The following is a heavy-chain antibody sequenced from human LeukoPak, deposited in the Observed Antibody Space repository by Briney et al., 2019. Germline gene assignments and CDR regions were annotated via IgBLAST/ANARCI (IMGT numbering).Heavy chain of an antibody. Sequence: SGGSLRLSCAASGFTFSDYYMSWIRQAPGKGLEWVSYISSSGSTIYYADSVKGRFTISRDNAKNSLYLQMNSLRAEDTAVYYCARDRGSITIFGVVITPDYYGMDVWGQGTTVTVSS. CDR3: ARDRGSITIFGVVITPDYYGMDV. J-gene: IGHJ6*02. V-gene: IGHV3-11*01. D-gene: IGHD3-3*01. CDR1: GFTFSDYY. CDR2: ISSSGSTI.